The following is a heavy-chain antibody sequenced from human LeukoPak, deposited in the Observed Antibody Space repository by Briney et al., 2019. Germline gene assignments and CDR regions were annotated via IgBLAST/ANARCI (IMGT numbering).Heavy chain of an antibody. CDR3: VESRDRIAVAEGPGAFDY. CDR2: INTNTGNP. V-gene: IGHV7-4-1*02. CDR1: GYTFTSYA. Sequence: GASVKVSCKASGYTFTSYAMNWVRQAPGQGLEWMGWINTNTGNPTYAQGFTGRFVFSLDTSVSTAYLQISSLKAEDTAVYYCVESRDRIAVAEGPGAFDYWGQGTLVTVSS. D-gene: IGHD6-19*01. J-gene: IGHJ4*02.